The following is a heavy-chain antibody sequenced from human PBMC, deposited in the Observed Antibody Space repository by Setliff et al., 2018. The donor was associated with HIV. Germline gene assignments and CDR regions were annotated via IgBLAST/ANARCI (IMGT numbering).Heavy chain of an antibody. CDR1: GGSFSGYY. Sequence: SETLSLTCAVYGGSFSGYYWSWIRQPPGKGLEWIGEINHSGSTNYNPSLKSRVTISMDTSNNQFSLKVSSVTAADTAVYYCARARGNTYYYYYMDVWGKGTTVTVSS. V-gene: IGHV4-34*01. J-gene: IGHJ6*03. D-gene: IGHD4-4*01. CDR3: ARARGNTYYYYYMDV. CDR2: INHSGST.